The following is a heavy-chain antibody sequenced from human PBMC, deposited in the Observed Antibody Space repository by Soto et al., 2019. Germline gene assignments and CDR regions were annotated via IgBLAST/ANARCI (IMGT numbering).Heavy chain of an antibody. CDR1: GFTFSSYG. CDR3: ARDLAQWLYTYWYFDL. J-gene: IGHJ2*01. V-gene: IGHV3-33*01. CDR2: IWYDGSNK. Sequence: QVQLVESGGGVVQPGRSLRLSCAASGFTFSSYGMHWVRQAPGKGLEWVAVIWYDGSNKYYADSVKGRFTISRDNSKNTLYLQMNSLRAEDTAVYYCARDLAQWLYTYWYFDLWGRGTLVTVSS. D-gene: IGHD6-19*01.